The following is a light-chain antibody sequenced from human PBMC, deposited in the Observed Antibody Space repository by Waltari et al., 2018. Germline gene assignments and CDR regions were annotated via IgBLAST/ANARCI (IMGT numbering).Light chain of an antibody. CDR1: QSVLYSSNNKNY. CDR2: WAS. CDR3: QQYYGTPPWT. V-gene: IGKV4-1*01. Sequence: DIVMTQSPDSLAVFLGERATINCKSSQSVLYSSNNKNYLAWYQQKPGQPPNLLIYWASTRESGVPDRFSGSGSGTDFTLTISSLQAEDVAVYYCQQYYGTPPWTFGQGTKVEIK. J-gene: IGKJ1*01.